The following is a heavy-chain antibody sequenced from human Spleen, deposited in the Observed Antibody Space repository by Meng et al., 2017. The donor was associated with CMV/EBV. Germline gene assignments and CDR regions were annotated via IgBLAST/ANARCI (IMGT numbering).Heavy chain of an antibody. Sequence: ASVKVSCKASGYTFTDFFIDWVRQAPGQGLEWMGWISAYNGNTNYAQKLQGRVTMTTDTSTSTAYMELRSLRSDDTAVYYCARGWDGIAAAGTYFDYWGQGTLVTVSS. D-gene: IGHD6-13*01. J-gene: IGHJ4*02. V-gene: IGHV1-18*04. CDR1: GYTFTDFF. CDR2: ISAYNGNT. CDR3: ARGWDGIAAAGTYFDY.